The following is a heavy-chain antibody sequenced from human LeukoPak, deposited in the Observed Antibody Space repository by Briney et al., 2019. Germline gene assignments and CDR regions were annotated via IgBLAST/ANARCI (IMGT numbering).Heavy chain of an antibody. J-gene: IGHJ4*02. V-gene: IGHV4-30-4*01. CDR2: IYYSGST. D-gene: IGHD4-17*01. Sequence: SQSLSLTCTVSGGSISRGDYYWSWIRQPPGKGLEWIGYIYYSGSTYYNPSLKSRVTISVDTSKNQFSLKLSSVTAADTAVYYCASRGIYGDGVFYWGQGTLVTVAS. CDR3: ASRGIYGDGVFY. CDR1: GGSISRGDYY.